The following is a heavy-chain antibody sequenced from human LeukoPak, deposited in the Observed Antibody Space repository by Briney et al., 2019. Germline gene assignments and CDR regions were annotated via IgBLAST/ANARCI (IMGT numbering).Heavy chain of an antibody. J-gene: IGHJ4*02. V-gene: IGHV4-34*01. CDR2: INHSGST. CDR1: GGSFSGYY. Sequence: SETLSLTCAVYGGSFSGYYWSWIRQPPGKGLEWIGEINHSGSTNYNPSLKSRVTISVDTSKNQFSLKLSSVTAADTAVYYCARQYSSFWRYPGYSDYWGQGTLVTVSS. D-gene: IGHD6-19*01. CDR3: ARQYSSFWRYPGYSDY.